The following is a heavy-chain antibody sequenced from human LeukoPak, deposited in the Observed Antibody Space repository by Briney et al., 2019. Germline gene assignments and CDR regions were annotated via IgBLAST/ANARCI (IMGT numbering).Heavy chain of an antibody. CDR3: AKVSGYSYGENFDY. J-gene: IGHJ4*02. Sequence: GGSLRLSCAASGFTFDDYAMHWVRQAPGKGLEWVSGISRNSGSIGYADSVKGRFTISRDNAKNSLYLQMNSLRAEDTALYYCAKVSGYSYGENFDYWGQGTLVTVSS. V-gene: IGHV3-9*01. CDR2: ISRNSGSI. D-gene: IGHD5-18*01. CDR1: GFTFDDYA.